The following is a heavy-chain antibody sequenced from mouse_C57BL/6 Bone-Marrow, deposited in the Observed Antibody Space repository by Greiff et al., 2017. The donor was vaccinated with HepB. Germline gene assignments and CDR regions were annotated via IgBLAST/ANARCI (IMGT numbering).Heavy chain of an antibody. V-gene: IGHV12-3*01. Sequence: QVQLKQSGPGLVKPSQSLFLTCSITGFPITSGYYWIWIRQSPGKPLEWMGYITHSGETFYNPSLQSPISITRETSKNQFFLQLNSVTTEDTAMYYCAGDRFGYYMDYWGQGTSVTVSS. CDR1: GFPITSGYY. D-gene: IGHD2-3*01. J-gene: IGHJ4*01. CDR2: ITHSGET. CDR3: AGDRFGYYMDY.